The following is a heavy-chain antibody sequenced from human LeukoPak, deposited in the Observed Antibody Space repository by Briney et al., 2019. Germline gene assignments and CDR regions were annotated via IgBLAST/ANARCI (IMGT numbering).Heavy chain of an antibody. V-gene: IGHV4-39*01. D-gene: IGHD6-6*01. Sequence: SETLSLTCTVSGGSISSSSYYWGWIRQPPGKGLEWIGSIYYSGNTYYNPSLKSRVTISVDTSKNQFSLKLSSVTAADTAVYYCARVRSIGPLYYYYGMDVWGQGTTVTVSS. J-gene: IGHJ6*02. CDR2: IYYSGNT. CDR3: ARVRSIGPLYYYYGMDV. CDR1: GGSISSSSYY.